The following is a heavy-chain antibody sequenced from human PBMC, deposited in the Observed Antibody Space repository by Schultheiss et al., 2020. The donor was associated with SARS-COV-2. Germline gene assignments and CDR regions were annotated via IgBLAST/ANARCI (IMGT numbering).Heavy chain of an antibody. Sequence: ASVKVSCKASGYTFTGYYMHWVRQAPGQGLEWMGWINPKSEDTTYAQRFQGRITLTSDTSISTAYMELSRLRSDDTAVYYCASSTGGYCSGGSCYPHWYFDLWGRGTLVTVSS. D-gene: IGHD2-15*01. V-gene: IGHV1-2*02. CDR3: ASSTGGYCSGGSCYPHWYFDL. J-gene: IGHJ2*01. CDR2: INPKSEDT. CDR1: GYTFTGYY.